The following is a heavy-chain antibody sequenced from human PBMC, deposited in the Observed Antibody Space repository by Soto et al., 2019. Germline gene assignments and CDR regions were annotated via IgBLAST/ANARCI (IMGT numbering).Heavy chain of an antibody. CDR1: GFTFSSYG. D-gene: IGHD6-19*01. CDR2: ISYDGSNK. Sequence: GGSLRLSCAASGFTFSSYGMHWVRQAPGKGLEWVAVISYDGSNKYYADSVKGRFTISRDNSKNTLYLQMNSLRAEDTAVYYCAKDDSDSSGCSLDVRGQGTTVTGS. V-gene: IGHV3-30*18. J-gene: IGHJ6*02. CDR3: AKDDSDSSGCSLDV.